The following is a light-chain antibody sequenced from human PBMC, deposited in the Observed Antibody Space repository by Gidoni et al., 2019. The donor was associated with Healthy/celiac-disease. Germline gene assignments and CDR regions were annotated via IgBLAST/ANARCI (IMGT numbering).Light chain of an antibody. CDR1: QSVLYSSNNKNY. Sequence: DIVMTQSPDSLAVSLGERATINCKSSQSVLYSSNNKNYLAWYQQKPGQPPKLLIYWASTRESGVPDRFSGSRSGTDFTLTISSLQAEDVAVYYCQQYYSTWVTFGPGTKVDIK. CDR2: WAS. CDR3: QQYYSTWVT. J-gene: IGKJ3*01. V-gene: IGKV4-1*01.